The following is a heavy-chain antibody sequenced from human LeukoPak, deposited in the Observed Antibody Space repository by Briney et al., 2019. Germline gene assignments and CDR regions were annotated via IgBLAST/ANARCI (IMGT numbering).Heavy chain of an antibody. J-gene: IGHJ3*01. Sequence: SVKVSCKASGGTFSSFAISWLRQAPGQGLEWVGGIISLLQTPNYAQQSQGKVTITTDDSTSTAYMELGGLRSEDTAVYYCARGALVGSTPLYSDAFGVWGQGTRVIVSS. D-gene: IGHD1-26*01. CDR1: GGTFSSFA. CDR3: ARGALVGSTPLYSDAFGV. V-gene: IGHV1-69*05. CDR2: IISLLQTP.